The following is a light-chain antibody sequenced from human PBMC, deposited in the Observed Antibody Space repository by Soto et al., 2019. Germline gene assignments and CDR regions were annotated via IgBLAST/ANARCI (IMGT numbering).Light chain of an antibody. CDR1: QSISSW. Sequence: DIQMTQSASTLSVSLGDRVTITCGASQSISSWLAWYQQKPGKAPKLLIYDASSLESGVPSRFSGSLYGTEFTLTISSLQTDDFATYYCQQYNSYILTFGGGTKVDIK. CDR2: DAS. CDR3: QQYNSYILT. J-gene: IGKJ4*01. V-gene: IGKV1-5*01.